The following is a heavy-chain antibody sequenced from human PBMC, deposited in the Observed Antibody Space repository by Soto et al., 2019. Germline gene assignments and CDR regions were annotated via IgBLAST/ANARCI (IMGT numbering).Heavy chain of an antibody. V-gene: IGHV4-59*01. D-gene: IGHD6-13*01. J-gene: IGHJ5*02. CDR1: GGSISSYY. CDR2: IYYSGST. CDR3: AREAAAGNWFDP. Sequence: XXTLSLTFTVSGGSISSYYWRWIRQPPGKGLEWIGYIYYSGSTNYNPSLKSRVTISVDTSKNQFSLKLSSVTAAVTAVYYCAREAAAGNWFDPWGQGTLVTVSS.